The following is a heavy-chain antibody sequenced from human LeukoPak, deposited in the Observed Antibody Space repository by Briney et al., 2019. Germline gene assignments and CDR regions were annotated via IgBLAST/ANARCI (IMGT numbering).Heavy chain of an antibody. V-gene: IGHV4-59*08. CDR1: GVPISSFY. J-gene: IGHJ4*02. D-gene: IGHD2-15*01. CDR3: ARHPFATPFDH. Sequence: SETLSLTCAVSGVPISSFYWSWIRQPPGKGLEWIGYVFYTGDTNYNPSLKSRVTMSLDTSKNQLSLRLTSVTAADTAVYYCARHPFATPFDHWGWGTLVTVSS. CDR2: VFYTGDT.